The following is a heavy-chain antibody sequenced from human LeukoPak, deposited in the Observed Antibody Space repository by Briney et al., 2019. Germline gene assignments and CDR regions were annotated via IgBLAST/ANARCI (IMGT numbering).Heavy chain of an antibody. CDR3: AAQDTAMGTDY. J-gene: IGHJ4*02. CDR2: IYSGGST. D-gene: IGHD5-18*01. V-gene: IGHV3-66*04. CDR1: GFTVSNKH. Sequence: GGSLRLSCAACGFTVSNKHMSWVRQGPGKGLEWVSVIYSGGSTYYADSVKVRFTISRDNSKDTVYLLMNSLRAEDTAVYYCAAQDTAMGTDYWGQGTLVSVSS.